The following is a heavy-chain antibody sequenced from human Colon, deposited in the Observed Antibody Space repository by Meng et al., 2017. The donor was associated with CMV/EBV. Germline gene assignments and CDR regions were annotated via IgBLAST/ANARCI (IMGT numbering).Heavy chain of an antibody. CDR3: AKEVIGAELAFYYHGMDL. V-gene: IGHV1-2*02. J-gene: IGHJ6*02. D-gene: IGHD2/OR15-2a*01. CDR2: INPDSGGT. CDR1: GYTFTGYY. Sequence: ASVKVSCKASGYTFTGYYLHWLRQAPGQGLEWMGWINPDSGGTNYAQKFQGRVTMTRDTSTTTFYMELSSLRSDDTAVYYCAKEVIGAELAFYYHGMDLWGQGTTVTVSS.